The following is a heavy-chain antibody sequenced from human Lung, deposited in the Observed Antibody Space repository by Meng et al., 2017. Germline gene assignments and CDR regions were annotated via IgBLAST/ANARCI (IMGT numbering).Heavy chain of an antibody. D-gene: IGHD5-24*01. J-gene: IGHJ4*02. CDR3: GRSDGYIRD. V-gene: IGHV3-74*01. CDR1: GFTFSTYW. CDR2: INTDGSST. Sequence: EVQRVESGGGLVQPGGSRRLSCAASGFTFSTYWMHWARQAPGKGLVWVSHINTDGSSTNYADSVKGRFTISRDNAKNTLYLQMNSLRAEDTAVYYCGRSDGYIRDWGQGTLVTVSS.